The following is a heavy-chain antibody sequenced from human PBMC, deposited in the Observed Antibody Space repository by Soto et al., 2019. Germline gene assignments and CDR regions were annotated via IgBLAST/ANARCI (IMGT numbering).Heavy chain of an antibody. D-gene: IGHD2-2*01. CDR1: VGSISSSSYY. CDR2: IYYSGST. J-gene: IGHJ5*02. CDR3: ARRSTSCYGCSWLDP. Sequence: SETLSFTCTVSVGSISSSSYYLGWILQPPGKGLEGIGSIYYSGSTYYNPSLKSRVTISVATSKNQFSLKLSSVTAADTAVYYCARRSTSCYGCSWLDPGGQGSLVTVS. V-gene: IGHV4-39*01.